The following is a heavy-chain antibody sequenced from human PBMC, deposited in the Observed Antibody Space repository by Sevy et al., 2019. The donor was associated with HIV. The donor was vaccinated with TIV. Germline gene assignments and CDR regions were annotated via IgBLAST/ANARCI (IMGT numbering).Heavy chain of an antibody. CDR2: ITGSGSST. CDR1: GFTFNFYA. CDR3: AKEHDNSWFDP. J-gene: IGHJ5*02. D-gene: IGHD3-9*01. Sequence: GGSLRLSCVVSGFTFNFYAMTWVRQAPGKGLEWVSSITGSGSSTYYADSVKGRFTISRDNSKNTLYLQMNSLRAEDTAVYYCAKEHDNSWFDPWGQGTLVTVSS. V-gene: IGHV3-23*01.